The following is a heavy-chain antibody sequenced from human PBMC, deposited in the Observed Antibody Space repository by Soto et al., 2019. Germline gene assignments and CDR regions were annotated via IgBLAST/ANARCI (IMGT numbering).Heavy chain of an antibody. V-gene: IGHV3-23*01. Sequence: EVQLLESGGGLVQPGGSLRLSCAASGFNFASYAMSWVRQAPGKGLEWVSTISGSGDNTFYADSVRGRFTISRDNSKITLYLQMNSLRAEDTAVYYCAKGRGYCSGGSCYSDYWGQGTLVTVSS. J-gene: IGHJ4*02. CDR2: ISGSGDNT. D-gene: IGHD2-15*01. CDR1: GFNFASYA. CDR3: AKGRGYCSGGSCYSDY.